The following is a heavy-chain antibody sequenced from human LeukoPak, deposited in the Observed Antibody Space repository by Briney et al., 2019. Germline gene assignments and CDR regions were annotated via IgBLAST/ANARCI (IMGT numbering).Heavy chain of an antibody. CDR2: ISYDGSNK. V-gene: IGHV3-30-3*01. CDR3: AKDKAGLHSSGCYDS. J-gene: IGHJ4*02. Sequence: GRSLRLSCAASGFTFSSYAMHWVRQAPGKGLEWLAVISYDGSNKYYADSVKGRFTISRDNSKNTVSLQMNSLRSEDTAVYYCAKDKAGLHSSGCYDSWGQGALVTVSS. D-gene: IGHD6-19*01. CDR1: GFTFSSYA.